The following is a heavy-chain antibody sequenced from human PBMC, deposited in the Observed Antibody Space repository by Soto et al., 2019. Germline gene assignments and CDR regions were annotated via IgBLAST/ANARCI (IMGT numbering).Heavy chain of an antibody. V-gene: IGHV1-18*01. CDR2: ISAYNGNT. D-gene: IGHD3-22*01. Sequence: GASVKACCKASGVGFTSYSSSWVRQAPGQGLEWMGWISAYNGNTNYAQKLQGRVTMTTATSTNTVFLELRSLKSDDTAIYYCARDRLRGYDSSGFYSWGQGTMVTVSS. CDR3: ARDRLRGYDSSGFYS. J-gene: IGHJ4*02. CDR1: GVGFTSYS.